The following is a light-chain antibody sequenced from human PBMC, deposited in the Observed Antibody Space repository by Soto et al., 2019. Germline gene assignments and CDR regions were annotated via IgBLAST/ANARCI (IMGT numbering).Light chain of an antibody. CDR3: QHYNSYCRT. CDR1: QRISSW. V-gene: IGKV1-5*03. Sequence: DIQMTQSPSTLSASVGDRVTITCRASQRISSWLAWYQQKPGKAPKLLIYKASSLESGVPSRFSGSGSGTEFTLTISSLQPDDFAPYDCQHYNSYCRTFGQGTKLEIK. J-gene: IGKJ2*02. CDR2: KAS.